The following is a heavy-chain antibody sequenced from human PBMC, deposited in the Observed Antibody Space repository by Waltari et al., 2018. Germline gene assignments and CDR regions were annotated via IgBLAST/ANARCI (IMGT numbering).Heavy chain of an antibody. CDR3: GREGGTSGYSGYLDT. Sequence: QVQLVESGGGVVQPGWSLRLSCAAPAFTYRTSIIHWVRQAPGKGREWVAAMSYDGFSKYYADSVKGRFSIGRDDSQNTVYLQANSLTTEDTAVYYCGREGGTSGYSGYLDTWGQGTLVTVSS. CDR2: MSYDGFSK. D-gene: IGHD2-15*01. J-gene: IGHJ4*02. V-gene: IGHV3-30*01. CDR1: AFTYRTSI.